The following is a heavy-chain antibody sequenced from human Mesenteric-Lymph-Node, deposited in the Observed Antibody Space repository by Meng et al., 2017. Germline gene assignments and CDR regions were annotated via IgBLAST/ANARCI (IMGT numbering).Heavy chain of an antibody. CDR3: AREVGYGDYPHTYYYYYGMDV. V-gene: IGHV5-51*01. J-gene: IGHJ6*02. CDR1: GNSFNNYW. D-gene: IGHD4-17*01. CDR2: VYPSDSET. Sequence: ESLKISCKGSGNSFNNYWIGWVRQMPGKGLEWMGIVYPSDSETKYSPSFQGQVIISADKSINTAYLQWSSLKATDTAVYYCAREVGYGDYPHTYYYYYGMDVWGQGTTVTVSS.